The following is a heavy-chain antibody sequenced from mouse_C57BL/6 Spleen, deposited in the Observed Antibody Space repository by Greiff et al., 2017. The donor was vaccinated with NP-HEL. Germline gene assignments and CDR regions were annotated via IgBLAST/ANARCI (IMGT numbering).Heavy chain of an antibody. CDR1: GFNIKDYY. Sequence: VQLKQSGAELVRPGASVKLSCTASGFNIKDYYMHWVKQRPEQGLEWIGRIDPEDGDTEYAPKFQGKATMTADTSSNTAYLQLSSLTSEDTAVYYCTLDGYDAWFAYWGQGTLVTVSA. J-gene: IGHJ3*01. CDR3: TLDGYDAWFAY. CDR2: IDPEDGDT. D-gene: IGHD2-2*01. V-gene: IGHV14-1*01.